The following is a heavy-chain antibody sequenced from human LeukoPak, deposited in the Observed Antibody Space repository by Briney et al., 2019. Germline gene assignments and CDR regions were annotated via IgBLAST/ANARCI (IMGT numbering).Heavy chain of an antibody. CDR2: IYTSGST. D-gene: IGHD6-19*01. CDR1: GGSISSYY. J-gene: IGHJ5*02. Sequence: SETLSLXCTVSGGSISSYYWSWIRQPAGKGLEWIGRIYTSGSTNYYPSLKSRVTISVDTSKNQFSLKLSSVTAADTAVYYCARGPYYSSGWYFWFDPWGQGTLVTVSS. V-gene: IGHV4-4*07. CDR3: ARGPYYSSGWYFWFDP.